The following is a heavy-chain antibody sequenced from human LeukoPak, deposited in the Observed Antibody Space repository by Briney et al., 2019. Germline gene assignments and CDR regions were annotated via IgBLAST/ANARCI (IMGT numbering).Heavy chain of an antibody. CDR3: ARDMEQWLTEGHSFDP. V-gene: IGHV4-4*07. J-gene: IGHJ5*02. CDR2: IYTSGSS. Sequence: SENLSLTCTGSGGSISSYYWSWIRQPAGKGREWIGRIYTSGSSNDKASLKSRVTMSVDTSKHQFSLKLSSVTAADTAVYYCARDMEQWLTEGHSFDPWGQGTLVTVSS. D-gene: IGHD6-19*01. CDR1: GGSISSYY.